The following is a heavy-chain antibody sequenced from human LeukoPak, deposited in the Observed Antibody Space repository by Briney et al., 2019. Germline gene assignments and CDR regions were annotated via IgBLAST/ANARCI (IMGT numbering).Heavy chain of an antibody. CDR1: GYTFTGYY. CDR2: INPNSGGT. Sequence: GASVKVSCKASGYTFTGYYMHWVRQAPGQGLEWMGSINPNSGGTNYAQKFQGWVTMTRDTSISTAYMELSRLRSDDTAVYYCARGSFIAAAGTGWFDPWGQGTLVTVSS. V-gene: IGHV1-2*04. CDR3: ARGSFIAAAGTGWFDP. D-gene: IGHD6-13*01. J-gene: IGHJ5*02.